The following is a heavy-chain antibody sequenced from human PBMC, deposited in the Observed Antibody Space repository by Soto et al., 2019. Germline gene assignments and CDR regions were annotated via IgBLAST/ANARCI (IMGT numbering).Heavy chain of an antibody. CDR3: SRGGGYVSGTRTPHS. CDR1: GFVFRTSS. V-gene: IGHV3-21*01. CDR2: ISPSSTYI. Sequence: EVQLVESGGGLVKPGGSLRLSCETSGFVFRTSSMNWVRQAPGKGLEWVSSISPSSTYIYYADSVKGRFTISRDNAKSSLFLQVNSLRAEDTAMYYCSRGGGYVSGTRTPHSWGQGTLVTVSA. J-gene: IGHJ4*02. D-gene: IGHD3-10*01.